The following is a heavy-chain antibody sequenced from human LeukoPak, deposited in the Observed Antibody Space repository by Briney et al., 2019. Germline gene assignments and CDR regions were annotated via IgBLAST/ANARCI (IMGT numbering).Heavy chain of an antibody. Sequence: GGSLRLSYAASGFTFSSYWMHWVRQAPGKGLVWVSRINNDGSSTPYADSVKGRFTISRDNAKNTLYLQMNSLRAEDTAVYYCARSNHGCHDYWGQGTLVTVSS. CDR1: GFTFSSYW. CDR3: ARSNHGCHDY. D-gene: IGHD4-11*01. V-gene: IGHV3-74*01. J-gene: IGHJ4*02. CDR2: INNDGSST.